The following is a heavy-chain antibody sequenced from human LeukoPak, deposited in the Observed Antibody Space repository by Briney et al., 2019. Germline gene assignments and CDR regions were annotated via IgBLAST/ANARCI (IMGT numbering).Heavy chain of an antibody. Sequence: ASVKVSCKASGGTFSSYAISWVRQAPGQGLEWMGGIIPIFGTANYAQKFQGRATITADESTSTAYMELSSLRSEDTAVYYCARDLGYGDLTNYYYYYGMDVWGKGTTVTVSS. D-gene: IGHD4-17*01. CDR2: IIPIFGTA. J-gene: IGHJ6*04. V-gene: IGHV1-69*01. CDR1: GGTFSSYA. CDR3: ARDLGYGDLTNYYYYYGMDV.